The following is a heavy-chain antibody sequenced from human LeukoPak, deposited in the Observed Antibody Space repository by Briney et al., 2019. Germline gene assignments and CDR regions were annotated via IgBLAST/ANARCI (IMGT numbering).Heavy chain of an antibody. Sequence: SQTLSLICVISGDSFSSNSAAWNWIRQSPSRGLEWLGRTYYRSKWYDDYAASVKSRIIIKPDTSRNQFSLQLNSVTHEDTAVYYCARGRSGKEVSLFEYWGQGTLVTVSS. CDR3: ARGRSGKEVSLFEY. D-gene: IGHD5/OR15-5a*01. CDR2: TYYRSKWYD. CDR1: GDSFSSNSAA. J-gene: IGHJ4*02. V-gene: IGHV6-1*01.